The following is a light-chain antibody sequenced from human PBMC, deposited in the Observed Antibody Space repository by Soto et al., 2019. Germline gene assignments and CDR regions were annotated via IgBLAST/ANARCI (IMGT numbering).Light chain of an antibody. V-gene: IGLV2-23*03. CDR1: SSDVGSYNL. Sequence: QSVLTQPASVSGSPGQSITISCTGTSSDVGSYNLVSWYQQHPGKAPKLMIYEGSKRPSGVSNRFSGSKSRNTASLTISGLQAEDEADYYCCSYAGSNAIHVVFGGGTKLTVL. CDR3: CSYAGSNAIHVV. CDR2: EGS. J-gene: IGLJ2*01.